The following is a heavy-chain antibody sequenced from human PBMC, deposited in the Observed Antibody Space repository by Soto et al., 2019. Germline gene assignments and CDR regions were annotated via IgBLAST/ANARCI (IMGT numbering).Heavy chain of an antibody. CDR2: IYYSGST. Sequence: TLYLTCTVSGCSISSGGYFCSWIRQHPGKGLEWIGFIYYSGSTYYNPSLKSRFTISVDTSKNQFSLKLSSVTAADTAVYYCAREGAAPYYYYGMDVWGQGTTVT. CDR1: GCSISSGGYF. J-gene: IGHJ6*02. D-gene: IGHD6-6*01. V-gene: IGHV4-31*03. CDR3: AREGAAPYYYYGMDV.